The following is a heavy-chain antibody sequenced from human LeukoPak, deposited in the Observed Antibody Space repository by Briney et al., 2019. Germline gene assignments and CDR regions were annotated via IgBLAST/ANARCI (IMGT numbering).Heavy chain of an antibody. D-gene: IGHD3-22*01. CDR2: IYYSGST. Sequence: PSETLSLTCTVSGGSISSYYWSWIRQPPGKGLEWIGYIYYSGSTNYNPSLKSRVTISVDTSKNQFSLKLSSVTAADTAVYYCARYYYDSSGYYYRALYGMDVWGQGTTVTVSS. CDR1: GGSISSYY. J-gene: IGHJ6*02. CDR3: ARYYYDSSGYYYRALYGMDV. V-gene: IGHV4-59*01.